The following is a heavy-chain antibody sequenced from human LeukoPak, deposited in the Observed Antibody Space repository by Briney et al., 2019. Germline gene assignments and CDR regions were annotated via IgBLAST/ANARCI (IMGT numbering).Heavy chain of an antibody. Sequence: SETLSLTCNVSGGSIRGFYWGWIRQPPGKGLEWIGYFDYSGGSNYNPALESRVIISVDTSKNQFSLKLRSLTAADTAVYYCARWNYDIWTGHRYFDYWGQGTLVIVSS. CDR3: ARWNYDIWTGHRYFDY. CDR1: GGSIRGFY. V-gene: IGHV4-59*01. D-gene: IGHD3/OR15-3a*01. CDR2: FDYSGGS. J-gene: IGHJ4*02.